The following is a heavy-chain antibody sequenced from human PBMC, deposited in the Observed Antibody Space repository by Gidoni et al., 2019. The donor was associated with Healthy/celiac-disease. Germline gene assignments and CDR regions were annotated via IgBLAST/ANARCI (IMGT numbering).Heavy chain of an antibody. D-gene: IGHD3-22*01. CDR1: GGSISSGRYY. CDR2: IYYSGST. CDR3: ASSLPDYYDSSGYSGAFDI. J-gene: IGHJ3*02. V-gene: IGHV4-31*03. Sequence: QVQLQESGPGLVKPSQTLSLTCTVSGGSISSGRYYWSWIRQHPGKGLEWIGYIYYSGSTYYNPSLKSRVTISVDTSKNQFSLKLSSVTAADTAVYYCASSLPDYYDSSGYSGAFDIWGQGTMVTVSS.